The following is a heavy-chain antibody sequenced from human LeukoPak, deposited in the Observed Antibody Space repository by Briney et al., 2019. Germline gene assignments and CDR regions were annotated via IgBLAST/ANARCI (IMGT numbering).Heavy chain of an antibody. CDR3: ARVFWETVNTGYYSDL. J-gene: IGHJ5*02. Sequence: GGSLRLSCVASEFVFSNHAMIWVRQAPGKGLEWISSITSDSSNIFYANSVRGRFTISRDNANNALHLQMNSLRAEDTAVYYCARVFWETVNTGYYSDLWGPGTLVTVSS. D-gene: IGHD3-22*01. CDR2: ITSDSSNI. CDR1: EFVFSNHA. V-gene: IGHV3-21*01.